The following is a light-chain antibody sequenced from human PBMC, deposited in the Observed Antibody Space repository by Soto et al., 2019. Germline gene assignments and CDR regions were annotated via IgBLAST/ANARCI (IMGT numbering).Light chain of an antibody. CDR3: QQTYSVRT. V-gene: IGKV1-39*01. CDR1: QSITAY. J-gene: IGKJ1*01. Sequence: DIQMTQSPSSLSASVGDRVTITCRASQSITAYLNWYQQKPGKAPKLLIHVTSNLERGVPSRFSGGGSGTDFSLTISSLQPEDFGTYYGQQTYSVRTFGQGTKVEIK. CDR2: VTS.